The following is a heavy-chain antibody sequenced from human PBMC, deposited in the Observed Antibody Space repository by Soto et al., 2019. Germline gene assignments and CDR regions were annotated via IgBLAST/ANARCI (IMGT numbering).Heavy chain of an antibody. Sequence: GGSLRLSCAASGFTFSSYWMSWVRQAPGKGLEWVANIKQDGSEKYYVDSVKGRFTISRDNAKNSLYLQMNSLRAEDTAVYYCARDSPGGDYVWGSYRYPVPIDYWGQGTLVTVSS. J-gene: IGHJ4*02. CDR1: GFTFSSYW. V-gene: IGHV3-7*05. CDR3: ARDSPGGDYVWGSYRYPVPIDY. CDR2: IKQDGSEK. D-gene: IGHD3-16*02.